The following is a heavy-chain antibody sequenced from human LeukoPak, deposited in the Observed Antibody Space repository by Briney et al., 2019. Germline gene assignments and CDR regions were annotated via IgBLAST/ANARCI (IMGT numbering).Heavy chain of an antibody. J-gene: IGHJ4*02. CDR3: ARVLTRIVVVPAAMDY. D-gene: IGHD2-2*01. Sequence: ASVKVSCKASGYTFASYGISWVRQAPGQGLEWMGWISAYNGNINYAQKLQGRVTMTTDTSTSTAYMELRSLRPDDTAVYYCARVLTRIVVVPAAMDYWGQGTLVTVSS. CDR1: GYTFASYG. V-gene: IGHV1-18*01. CDR2: ISAYNGNI.